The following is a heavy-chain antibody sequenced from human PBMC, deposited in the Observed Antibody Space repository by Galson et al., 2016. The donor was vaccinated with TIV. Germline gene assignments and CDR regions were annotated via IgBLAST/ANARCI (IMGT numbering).Heavy chain of an antibody. CDR2: FYWDDDT. CDR1: GFSLSDTGVG. V-gene: IGHV2-5*02. J-gene: IGHJ3*02. D-gene: IGHD3-22*01. CDR3: AHIRITLIPDAFYI. Sequence: PALVKPTQTLTLTCTFSGFSLSDTGVGVGWIRQPPGKALEWLGIFYWDDDTRYSPSLGSRLTITKDTSKNQVVLTATDMDPVDTGTYFCAHIRITLIPDAFYIWGQGTTVTVSS.